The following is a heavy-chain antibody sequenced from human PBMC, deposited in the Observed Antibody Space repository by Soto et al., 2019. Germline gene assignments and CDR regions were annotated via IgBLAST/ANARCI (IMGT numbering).Heavy chain of an antibody. V-gene: IGHV4-59*01. J-gene: IGHJ6*02. CDR2: IYYSGST. CDR1: GGSISSYY. D-gene: IGHD1-7*01. Sequence: QVQLQESGPGLVKPSETLSLTCTVSGGSISSYYWSWIRQPPGKGLEWIGYIYYSGSTNYNPSLESRVTISVDTSKNQFSLKLSSVTAADKAVYYCSREGLTGTIGLYYYYGMDVWGQGTMVTVSS. CDR3: SREGLTGTIGLYYYYGMDV.